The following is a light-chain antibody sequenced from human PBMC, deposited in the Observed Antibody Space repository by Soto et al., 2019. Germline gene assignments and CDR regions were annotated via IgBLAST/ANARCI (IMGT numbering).Light chain of an antibody. CDR1: QSISTH. CDR2: AAS. Sequence: DIQMTQSPSSLSASVGDRVSITGRASQSISTHLSWYQQKPWKAPKLLIDAASSLQSWVPSRFTGSGSGTDFPLTISSLQPEDFANYYCQQSYTSWWTFGQGTKVEIK. J-gene: IGKJ1*01. V-gene: IGKV1-39*01. CDR3: QQSYTSWWT.